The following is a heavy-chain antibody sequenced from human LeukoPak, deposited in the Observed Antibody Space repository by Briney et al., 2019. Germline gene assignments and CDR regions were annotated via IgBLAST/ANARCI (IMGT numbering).Heavy chain of an antibody. D-gene: IGHD2-2*02. Sequence: PSQTLSLTCTVSSGSISSGGYYWSWIRQHPGKGLEWIGYIYYSGSTYYNPSLKSRVTISVDTSMNQFSLKLSSVTAADTAVYYCARGEYCSSTSCYKPYYGMDVWGQGTTVTVSS. CDR3: ARGEYCSSTSCYKPYYGMDV. CDR1: SGSISSGGYY. J-gene: IGHJ6*02. CDR2: IYYSGST. V-gene: IGHV4-31*03.